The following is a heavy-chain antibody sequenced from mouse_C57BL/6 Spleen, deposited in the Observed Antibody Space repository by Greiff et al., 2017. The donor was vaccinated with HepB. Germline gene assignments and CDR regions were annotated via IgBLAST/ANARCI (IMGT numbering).Heavy chain of an antibody. D-gene: IGHD2-4*01. Sequence: QVQLQQPGAELVKPGASVKLSCKASGYTFTSYWMHWVKQRPGQGLEWIGMIHPNSGSTNYNEKFKSKATLTVDKSSSTAYMQLSSLTSEDSADYYCARTLYDYDGYWGQGTTLTVSS. J-gene: IGHJ2*01. CDR2: IHPNSGST. CDR3: ARTLYDYDGY. V-gene: IGHV1-64*01. CDR1: GYTFTSYW.